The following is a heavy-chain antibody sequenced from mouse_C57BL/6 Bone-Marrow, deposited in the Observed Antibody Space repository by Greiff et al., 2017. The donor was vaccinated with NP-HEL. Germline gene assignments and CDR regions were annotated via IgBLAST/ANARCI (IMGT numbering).Heavy chain of an antibody. J-gene: IGHJ3*01. CDR2: IHPNSGST. Sequence: VQLQQPGAELVKPGASVKLSCKASGYTFTSYWMHWVKQRPGQGLEWIGMIHPNSGSTNYNEKFKSKATLTVDKSSSTAYMQLSSLTSEDSAVYYCARPEALWLRRGDWFAYWGQGTLVTVSA. D-gene: IGHD2-2*01. V-gene: IGHV1-64*01. CDR1: GYTFTSYW. CDR3: ARPEALWLRRGDWFAY.